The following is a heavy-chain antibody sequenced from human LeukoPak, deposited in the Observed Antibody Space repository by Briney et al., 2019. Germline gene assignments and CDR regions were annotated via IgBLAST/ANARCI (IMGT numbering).Heavy chain of an antibody. J-gene: IGHJ3*02. CDR1: GYTFTSYD. D-gene: IGHD3-22*01. Sequence: ASVKVSCKASGYTFTSYDINWVRQATGQGLEWMGWLNTHSGGTNYAQKFQGRVTMTRDTSISTAYMELSGLKSDDTAVYYCAKDYSSSGAFDSWGEGTIVTVSS. V-gene: IGHV1-2*02. CDR3: AKDYSSSGAFDS. CDR2: LNTHSGGT.